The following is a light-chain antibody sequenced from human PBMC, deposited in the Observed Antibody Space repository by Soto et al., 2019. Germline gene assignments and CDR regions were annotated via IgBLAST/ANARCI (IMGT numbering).Light chain of an antibody. CDR1: QDISTY. CDR3: QQYDATPFS. J-gene: IGKJ3*01. CDR2: DAS. V-gene: IGKV1-33*01. Sequence: DIQLTQSPSSLSASVGDRVTIACQASQDISTYLNWYQQKPGKAPKLLIYDASNLETGVPSRFSGSGSGTDFSFTIKSLQPEDIATYYCQQYDATPFSFGPGTKVDIK.